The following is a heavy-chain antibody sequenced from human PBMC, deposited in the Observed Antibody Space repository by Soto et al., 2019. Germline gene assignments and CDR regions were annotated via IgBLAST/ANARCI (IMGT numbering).Heavy chain of an antibody. D-gene: IGHD3-22*01. Sequence: QVQLVQSGAEVKKPGSSVKVSCKASGGTFNNYAISWVRQAPGQGLEWMGGIIPLFGTTNYAQKCQGRVTITADESTRTAYMELSSLRSEDTAFYYCARPRSHYYDRSAERAFDIWGQGTMVTVSS. CDR3: ARPRSHYYDRSAERAFDI. J-gene: IGHJ3*02. CDR1: GGTFNNYA. CDR2: IIPLFGTT. V-gene: IGHV1-69*01.